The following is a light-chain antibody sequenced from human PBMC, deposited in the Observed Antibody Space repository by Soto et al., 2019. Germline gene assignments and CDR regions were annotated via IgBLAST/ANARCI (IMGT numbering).Light chain of an antibody. J-gene: IGKJ4*01. CDR3: QQYNNWPPLT. V-gene: IGKV3-15*01. Sequence: EIVMTQSPATLSVSPGERATLSCRASQSVSSNLAWYQQKPGQAPRLLMYGASTRATGIPARFSGSGSGTVFTLTITSLQSEDFAVYYCQQYNNWPPLTFGGGTKVEIK. CDR2: GAS. CDR1: QSVSSN.